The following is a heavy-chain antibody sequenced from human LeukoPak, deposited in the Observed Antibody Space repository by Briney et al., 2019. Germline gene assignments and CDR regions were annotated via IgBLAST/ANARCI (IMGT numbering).Heavy chain of an antibody. J-gene: IGHJ3*02. CDR1: GGSISSSNYY. CDR2: IYYSGST. V-gene: IGHV4-39*01. D-gene: IGHD5-18*01. Sequence: SETLSLTCTVSGGSISSSNYYWGWIRQPPGKGLEWIASIYYSGSTYYNPSLKSRVTISVDTYKNQFSLKLSSVTAADTAVYYCARQESTWIQLCYFDIWGQGTVVTVSS. CDR3: ARQESTWIQLCYFDI.